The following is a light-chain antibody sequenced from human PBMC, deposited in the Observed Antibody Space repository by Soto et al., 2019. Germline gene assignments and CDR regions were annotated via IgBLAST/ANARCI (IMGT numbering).Light chain of an antibody. CDR2: DAS. J-gene: IGKJ2*02. CDR1: QSVSSY. Sequence: EIVLTQSPATLSLSPGERATLSCRASQSVSSYLAWYQQKPGQAPRLLIYDASNRATGIPARFSGSGSGTDCTLTISSLEPEDFAVYYCQQRSNWPRTFGQGTKLESK. CDR3: QQRSNWPRT. V-gene: IGKV3-11*01.